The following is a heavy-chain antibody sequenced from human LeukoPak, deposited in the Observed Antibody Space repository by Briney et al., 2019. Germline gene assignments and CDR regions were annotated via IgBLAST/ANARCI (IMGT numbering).Heavy chain of an antibody. V-gene: IGHV1-69*13. Sequence: SVKVSCKPSGDTLSSYGITWVRQAPGQGLVWLGTIIPLFGTTHIAQNFQGRVTITADDSTNTAYIQLSSLKSEDTAVYFCASPYRLPSPGAFDFWGQGTLVTVSS. CDR3: ASPYRLPSPGAFDF. D-gene: IGHD2-2*01. J-gene: IGHJ3*01. CDR2: IIPLFGTT. CDR1: GDTLSSYG.